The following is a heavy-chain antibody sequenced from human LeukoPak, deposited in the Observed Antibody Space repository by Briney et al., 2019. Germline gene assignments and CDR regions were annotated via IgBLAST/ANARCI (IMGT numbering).Heavy chain of an antibody. V-gene: IGHV3-23*01. CDR1: GFTLSSYA. CDR3: AARGWLRSFDY. CDR2: IGGSGGNT. J-gene: IGHJ4*02. D-gene: IGHD3-22*01. Sequence: SGGSLRLSCAASGFTLSSYAMSWVRQAPGKGLEWVSTIGGSGGNTNYADSVKGRFSVSRDNSKNTVFLQMNSLRAEDTAVYFCAARGWLRSFDYWGQGTLVTVSS.